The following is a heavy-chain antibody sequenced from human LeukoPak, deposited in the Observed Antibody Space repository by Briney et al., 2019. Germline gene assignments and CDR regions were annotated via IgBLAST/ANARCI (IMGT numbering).Heavy chain of an antibody. Sequence: PGGSLRLSCAASGFTFSSYAMSWVRQAPGKGLEWVSAISGSGVSTYYTESVKGRFPISRDKSKNTLYLQMDRLRAEDTAVYYCARSVDYWGQGTLVIVSS. D-gene: IGHD1-26*01. CDR1: GFTFSSYA. V-gene: IGHV3-23*01. J-gene: IGHJ4*02. CDR3: ARSVDY. CDR2: ISGSGVST.